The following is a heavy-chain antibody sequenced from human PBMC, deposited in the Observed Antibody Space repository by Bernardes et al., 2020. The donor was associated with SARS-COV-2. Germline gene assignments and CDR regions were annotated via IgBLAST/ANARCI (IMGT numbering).Heavy chain of an antibody. CDR2: ISSSSSYI. J-gene: IGHJ6*02. D-gene: IGHD5-18*01. Sequence: GGSLRLSCVASGFTFSSYSMNWVRQAPGKGLEWVSSISSSSSYIYYAGSVKGRFTISRDNAKNSLYLQMNSLRAEDTAVYYCARGSWWDKAMVYHYYGMDVWGQGTTVTVSS. CDR1: GFTFSSYS. CDR3: ARGSWWDKAMVYHYYGMDV. V-gene: IGHV3-21*01.